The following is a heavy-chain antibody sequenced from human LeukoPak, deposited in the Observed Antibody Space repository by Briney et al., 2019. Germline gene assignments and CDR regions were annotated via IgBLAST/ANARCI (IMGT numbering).Heavy chain of an antibody. CDR2: IRYDGSNK. Sequence: GGSLRLSCAASGFSFSTYGMHWVRQALGEGLQWVAFIRYDGSNKYYPDSVKGRFTISRDNSRNALYLQMNSLRAEDTAVYYCATPRGGKLLLDAFDIWGQGTMVTVSS. D-gene: IGHD3-22*01. V-gene: IGHV3-30*02. CDR1: GFSFSTYG. J-gene: IGHJ3*02. CDR3: ATPRGGKLLLDAFDI.